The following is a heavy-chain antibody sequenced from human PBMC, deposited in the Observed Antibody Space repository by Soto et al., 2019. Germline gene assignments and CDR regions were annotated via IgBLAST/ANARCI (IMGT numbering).Heavy chain of an antibody. Sequence: PGGSLRLSCAASGFTFSSYSMNWVRQAPGKGLEWVSYISSSSSTIYYADSVKGRFTISRDNAKNSLYLQMNSLRAEDTAVYYCARAGYCSSTSCYALFDYWGQGTLVTVSS. CDR3: ARAGYCSSTSCYALFDY. J-gene: IGHJ4*02. D-gene: IGHD2-2*01. V-gene: IGHV3-48*01. CDR1: GFTFSSYS. CDR2: ISSSSSTI.